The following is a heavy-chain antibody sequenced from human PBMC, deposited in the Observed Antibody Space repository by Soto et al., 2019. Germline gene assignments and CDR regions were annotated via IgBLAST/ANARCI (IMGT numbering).Heavy chain of an antibody. CDR3: ARVWVYSSGWYVDY. D-gene: IGHD6-19*01. V-gene: IGHV4-59*01. CDR2: IYYSGST. J-gene: IGHJ4*02. Sequence: SETLSLTCTVSGGSISSYYWSWIRQPPGKGLEWIGYIYYSGSTNYNPSLKSRVTISVDTSKNQFSLKLSSVTAADTAVYYCARVWVYSSGWYVDYWGQGTMVTVYS. CDR1: GGSISSYY.